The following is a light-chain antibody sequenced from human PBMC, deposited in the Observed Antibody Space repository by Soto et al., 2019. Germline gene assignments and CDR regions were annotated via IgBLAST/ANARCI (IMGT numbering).Light chain of an antibody. CDR3: QQLNDYPPWT. CDR1: QGINSH. V-gene: IGKV1-9*01. Sequence: DIQLTQSPSFLSASVGDRVTITCRASQGINSHFAWYQQKPGKAPKLLIYAASTLQSGVPSRFSGSGSGTEFTLTIRSLQPEDFATYYCQQLNDYPPWTFGQGTKVEIK. CDR2: AAS. J-gene: IGKJ1*01.